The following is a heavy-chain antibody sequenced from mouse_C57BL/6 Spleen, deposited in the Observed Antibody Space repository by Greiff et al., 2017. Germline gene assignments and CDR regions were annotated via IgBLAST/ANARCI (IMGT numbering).Heavy chain of an antibody. CDR2: ISDGGSYT. CDR1: GFTFSSYA. CDR3: AIVGVYYGNPHWSYYYAMDY. Sequence: EVKLVESGGGLVKPGGSLKLSCAASGFTFSSYAMSWVRQTPEKRLEWVATISDGGSYTYSPDNVKGRFTISRDNAKNNLYRQMSQLKSEYTAWYYCAIVGVYYGNPHWSYYYAMDYWGQGTSVTVSS. V-gene: IGHV5-4*03. D-gene: IGHD2-1*01. J-gene: IGHJ4*01.